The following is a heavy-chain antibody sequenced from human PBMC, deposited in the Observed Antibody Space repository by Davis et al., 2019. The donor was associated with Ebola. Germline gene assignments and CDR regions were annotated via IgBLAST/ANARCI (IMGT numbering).Heavy chain of an antibody. CDR1: GFTFNKYA. CDR2: ISGSGGTT. J-gene: IGHJ5*02. V-gene: IGHV3-23*01. Sequence: GGSLRLSCAASGFTFNKYAMTWVRQSPGKGLEWVSAISGSGGTTYYADSVKGRFTISRDNFDNTLFLHMNSLRAEDTALYYCAKGSSTFFPTNWFDPWGQGTLVTVSS. D-gene: IGHD2/OR15-2a*01. CDR3: AKGSSTFFPTNWFDP.